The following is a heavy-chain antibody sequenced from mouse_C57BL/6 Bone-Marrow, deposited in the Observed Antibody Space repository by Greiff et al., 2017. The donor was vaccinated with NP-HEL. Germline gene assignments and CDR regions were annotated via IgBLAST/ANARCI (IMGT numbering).Heavy chain of an antibody. CDR3: ARWILLSTSRNYYAMDY. J-gene: IGHJ4*01. CDR2: IHPNSGST. V-gene: IGHV1-64*01. D-gene: IGHD5-1*01. CDR1: GYTFTSYW. Sequence: QVQLQQPGAELVKPGASVKLSCKASGYTFTSYWMHWVKQRPGQGLEWIGMIHPNSGSTNYNEKFKSKATLTVDKSSSTAYMQLSSLTSEDSAVYYCARWILLSTSRNYYAMDYWGQGTSVTVSS.